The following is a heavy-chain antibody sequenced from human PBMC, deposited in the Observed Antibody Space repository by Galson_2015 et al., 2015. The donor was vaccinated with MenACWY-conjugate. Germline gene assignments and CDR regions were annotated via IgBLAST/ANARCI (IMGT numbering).Heavy chain of an antibody. CDR3: ASGLGGAGAYYFDY. CDR2: IIPIFGTA. V-gene: IGHV1-69*13. CDR1: GGTFSSYA. J-gene: IGHJ4*02. Sequence: SVKVSCKASGGTFSSYAISWVRQAPGQGLEWMGGIIPIFGTANYAQKFQGRVTITADESTSTAYMELSSLRSEDTAVYYCASGLGGAGAYYFDYWGQGTLVTVSS. D-gene: IGHD3-16*01.